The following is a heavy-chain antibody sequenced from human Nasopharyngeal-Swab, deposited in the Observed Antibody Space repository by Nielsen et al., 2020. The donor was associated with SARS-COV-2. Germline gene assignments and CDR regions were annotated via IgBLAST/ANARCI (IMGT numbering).Heavy chain of an antibody. CDR3: ARVTAYFDS. Sequence: GESLKISCATSGFTFSDYYMSWIRQAPGKGLEWVSYISSSGASIYYADSVKGRFTISRDNAENSLYLQMNSLRAEDTAVYYCARVTAYFDSWGQGTLVTVSS. J-gene: IGHJ4*02. CDR1: GFTFSDYY. D-gene: IGHD5-18*01. V-gene: IGHV3-11*04. CDR2: ISSSGASI.